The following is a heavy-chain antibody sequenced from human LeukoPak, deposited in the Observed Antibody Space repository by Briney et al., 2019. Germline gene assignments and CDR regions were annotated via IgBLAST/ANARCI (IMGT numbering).Heavy chain of an antibody. CDR1: GGSFSGYY. CDR3: ARGHRWLRLRYYYYYMDV. Sequence: SETLSLTCAVYGGSFSGYYWSWIRQPPGKGLEWIGEINLSGSTNYNPSLKSRVTISVDTSKIQFSLKLSSVTAADTAVYYCARGHRWLRLRYYYYYMDVWGKGTTVTVSS. J-gene: IGHJ6*03. D-gene: IGHD5-12*01. V-gene: IGHV4-34*01. CDR2: INLSGST.